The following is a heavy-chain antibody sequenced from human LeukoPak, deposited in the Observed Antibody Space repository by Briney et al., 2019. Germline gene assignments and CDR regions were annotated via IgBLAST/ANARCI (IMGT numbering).Heavy chain of an antibody. J-gene: IGHJ4*02. Sequence: SETLSLTCTVSGGSISSGDYYWRWIRQPPGKGLEWIGYIYYSGSTYYNPSLKSRVTISVDTSKNQFSLKLSSVTAADTAVYYCARGYWGVATIFDYWGQGTLVTVSS. V-gene: IGHV4-30-4*02. CDR3: ARGYWGVATIFDY. CDR1: GGSISSGDYY. D-gene: IGHD5-12*01. CDR2: IYYSGST.